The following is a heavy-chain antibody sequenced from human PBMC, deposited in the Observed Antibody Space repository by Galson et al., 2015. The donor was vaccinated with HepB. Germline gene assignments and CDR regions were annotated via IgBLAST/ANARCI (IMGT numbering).Heavy chain of an antibody. V-gene: IGHV3-30-3*01. J-gene: IGHJ4*02. CDR2: ISYDGSNK. CDR3: ARDGYYDFWSGYYPDY. D-gene: IGHD3-3*01. CDR1: GFTFSSYA. Sequence: SLRLSCAASGFTFSSYAMHWVRQAPGKGLEWVAVISYDGSNKYYADSVKGRFTISRDNSKNTLYLQMNSLRAEDTAVYYCARDGYYDFWSGYYPDYWGQGTLVTVSS.